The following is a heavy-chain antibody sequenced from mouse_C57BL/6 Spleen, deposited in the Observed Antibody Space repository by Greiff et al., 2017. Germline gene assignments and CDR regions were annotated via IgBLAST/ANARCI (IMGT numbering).Heavy chain of an antibody. J-gene: IGHJ4*01. CDR1: GYTFTSYW. Sequence: QVQLQQPGAELVKPGSSVKVSCKASGYTFTSYWMHWVKQRPIQGLEWIGRIHPSDSDTHYNQKFKGKATLTVDKSSSTAYMQLSSLTSEDSAVYYCEKNRDDAMDYWGQGTSVTVSS. V-gene: IGHV1-74*01. CDR2: IHPSDSDT. D-gene: IGHD4-1*01. CDR3: EKNRDDAMDY.